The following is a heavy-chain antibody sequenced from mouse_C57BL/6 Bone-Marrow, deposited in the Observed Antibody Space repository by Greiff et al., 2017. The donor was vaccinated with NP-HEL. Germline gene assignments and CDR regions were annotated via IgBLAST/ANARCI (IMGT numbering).Heavy chain of an antibody. V-gene: IGHV1-59*01. CDR3: ARWDGAMDY. D-gene: IGHD2-3*01. J-gene: IGHJ4*01. CDR1: GYTFTSYW. Sequence: VQLQQSGAELVRPGTSVKLSCKASGYTFTSYWMHWVKQRPGQGLEWIGVIDPSDSYTNYNQKFKGKATLTVDTSSSTAYRQLSSLTSEDSAVYYCARWDGAMDYWGQGTSVTVSS. CDR2: IDPSDSYT.